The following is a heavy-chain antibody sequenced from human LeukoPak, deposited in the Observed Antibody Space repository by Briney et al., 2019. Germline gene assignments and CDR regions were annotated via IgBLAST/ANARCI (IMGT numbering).Heavy chain of an antibody. CDR3: AKDLGDSGGYNPFDF. J-gene: IGHJ4*02. V-gene: IGHV3-23*01. D-gene: IGHD3-22*01. CDR1: GFTFSSYV. Sequence: GGSLRLSCAASGFTFSSYVISWVRQAPGKGLEWVSFISASGGSTYYAGSVKGRFTISRDNSKNTLFLQMSSLRAEDTAVYYCAKDLGDSGGYNPFDFWGQGTLVTISS. CDR2: ISASGGST.